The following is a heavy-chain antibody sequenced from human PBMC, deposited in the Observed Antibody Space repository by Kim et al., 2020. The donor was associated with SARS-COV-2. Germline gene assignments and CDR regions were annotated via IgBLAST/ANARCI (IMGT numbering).Heavy chain of an antibody. CDR3: AKGVVAAPLQVSLS. CDR1: GFTFSNFA. CDR2: ISGSGGST. Sequence: GGSLRLSCAASGFTFSNFAMSWVRQAPGKGLEWVSTISGSGGSTYYADSVKGRFTISRDNSKNTLYLQMNSLRAEDTAVYYCAKGVVAAPLQVSLSWGQGTLVTVSS. D-gene: IGHD2-15*01. V-gene: IGHV3-23*01. J-gene: IGHJ4*02.